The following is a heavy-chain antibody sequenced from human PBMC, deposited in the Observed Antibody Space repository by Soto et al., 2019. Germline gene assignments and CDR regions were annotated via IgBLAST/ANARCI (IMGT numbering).Heavy chain of an antibody. D-gene: IGHD2-21*01. Sequence: LQTLSLTCVISGDSVSSNSAGWNWIRQSPSRGLEWLGRTYYKSKWNNDYALSVKSRITINPDTSKNQFSLHLYSVTPEDTAVYYCTGIPWFRGMDVWGQGTPVTVSS. CDR3: TGIPWFRGMDV. CDR2: TYYKSKWNN. CDR1: GDSVSSNSAG. V-gene: IGHV6-1*01. J-gene: IGHJ6*02.